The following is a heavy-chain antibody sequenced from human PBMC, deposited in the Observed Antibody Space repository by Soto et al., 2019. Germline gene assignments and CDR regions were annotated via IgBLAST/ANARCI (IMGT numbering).Heavy chain of an antibody. CDR2: ISAYNGNT. CDR1: GYTFTSYG. V-gene: IGHV1-18*01. J-gene: IGHJ5*02. Sequence: QVQLVQSGAEVKKPGASVKVSCKASGYTFTSYGISWVRQAPGQGLEWMGWISAYNGNTNYAQKLQGRVTMTTDTSTSKAYMELRSRRSDDTAVYYCARDRRLNMGGSSNWFDPWGQGTLVTVSS. CDR3: ARDRRLNMGGSSNWFDP. D-gene: IGHD3-16*01.